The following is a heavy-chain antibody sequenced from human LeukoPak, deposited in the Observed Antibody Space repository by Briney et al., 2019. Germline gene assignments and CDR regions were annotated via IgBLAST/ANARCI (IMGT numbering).Heavy chain of an antibody. CDR3: AKDRTIVYYYFDS. CDR2: ISGNGGST. D-gene: IGHD2-8*01. V-gene: IGHV3-23*01. CDR1: GFTFSSYC. J-gene: IGHJ4*02. Sequence: GGSLRLSCAASGFTFSSYCMNWVRQAPGKGLEWVSAISGNGGSTYYADSVKGRFTISRDNSKNTLYLQMNSLRAEDTAVYYCAKDRTIVYYYFDSWGQGTLVTVSS.